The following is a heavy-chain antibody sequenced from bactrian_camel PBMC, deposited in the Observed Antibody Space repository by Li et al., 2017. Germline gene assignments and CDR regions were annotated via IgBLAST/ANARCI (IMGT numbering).Heavy chain of an antibody. D-gene: IGHD5*01. CDR3: AVGWGLGTMVRDYSQ. CDR2: LYTALGST. J-gene: IGHJ4*01. CDR1: GSISSRDC. V-gene: IGHV3S1*01. Sequence: VQLVESGGGSVQTGGSLRISCVAQGSISSRDCMAWFRQAPGKEREEVARLYTALGSTWYLDSVKGRFTISDNARNTMYLQMNALKPEDTAMYYCAVGWGLGTMVRDYSQRGQGTQVTV.